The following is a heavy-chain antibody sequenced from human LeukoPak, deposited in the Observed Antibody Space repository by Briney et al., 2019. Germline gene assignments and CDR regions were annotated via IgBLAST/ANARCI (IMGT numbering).Heavy chain of an antibody. V-gene: IGHV3-23*01. D-gene: IGHD2-15*01. J-gene: IGHJ4*02. CDR1: GFIFSTHA. CDR2: VSSGGGTT. CDR3: ARGYCSGGSCNWGQFDS. Sequence: QPGGSLSLSCAASGFIFSTHAMSWVRLAPGRGLEWVSVVSSGGGTTYYADFVKGRFTISRNNPMSTLSLQMRSLGVEDTAMYYCARGYCSGGSCNWGQFDSWGQGTLVTVS.